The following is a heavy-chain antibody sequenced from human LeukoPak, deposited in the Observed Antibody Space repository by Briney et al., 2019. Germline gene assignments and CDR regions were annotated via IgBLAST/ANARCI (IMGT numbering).Heavy chain of an antibody. V-gene: IGHV3-7*01. CDR1: GFTSSSYW. CDR2: IKQDGSEK. J-gene: IGHJ6*03. D-gene: IGHD2/OR15-2a*01. CDR3: ARDEYLGRSFYYYMDV. Sequence: GGSLRLSCAVSGFTSSSYWMSWVRQAPGKGLEWVANIKQDGSEKYYVDSVKGRFTISRDNAKNSLYLQMNSLRAEDTAVYYCARDEYLGRSFYYYMDVWGKGTTVTVSS.